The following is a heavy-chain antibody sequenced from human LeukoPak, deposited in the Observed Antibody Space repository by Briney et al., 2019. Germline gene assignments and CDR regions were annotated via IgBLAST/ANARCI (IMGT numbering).Heavy chain of an antibody. CDR2: ISAYNGGT. Sequence: ASVKVSCKVSGYTLTELSMHWVRQAPGQGLEWMGWISAYNGGTNYLQKLQGRVTMTTDTSTSTAYLELRSLRSDDTAMYYCARRVPFNPYSFDFWGQGTMLTVSS. J-gene: IGHJ3*01. CDR3: ARRVPFNPYSFDF. D-gene: IGHD3-16*02. V-gene: IGHV1-18*01. CDR1: GYTLTELS.